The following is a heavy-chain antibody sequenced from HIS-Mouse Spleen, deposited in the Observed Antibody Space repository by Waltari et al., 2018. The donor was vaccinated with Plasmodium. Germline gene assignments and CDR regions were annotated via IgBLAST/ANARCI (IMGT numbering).Heavy chain of an antibody. CDR2: IKQDGSEK. CDR1: GFTLSRYW. V-gene: IGHV3-7*01. CDR3: ASSWYWYFDL. Sequence: EVQLVESGGGLVQPGGSLILSCPASGFTLSRYWMSWVRQAPGKGLEWVANIKQDGSEKYYVDSVKGRFTISRDNAKNSLYLQMNSLRAEDTAVYYCASSWYWYFDLWGRGTLVTVSS. J-gene: IGHJ2*01. D-gene: IGHD6-13*01.